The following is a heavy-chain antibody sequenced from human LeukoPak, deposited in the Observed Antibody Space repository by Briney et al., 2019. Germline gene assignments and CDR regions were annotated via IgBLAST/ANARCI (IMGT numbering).Heavy chain of an antibody. J-gene: IGHJ4*02. D-gene: IGHD5-18*01. CDR2: ISGSGGST. Sequence: GGSLRLSCAASGFTFSSYDMSWVRQAPGKGLEWVSAISGSGGSTYYADSVKGRFTISRDNSKNTLHLQMNSLRAEDTAVYYCAKLAMATWGYDYWGQGTLVTVSS. CDR1: GFTFSSYD. V-gene: IGHV3-23*01. CDR3: AKLAMATWGYDY.